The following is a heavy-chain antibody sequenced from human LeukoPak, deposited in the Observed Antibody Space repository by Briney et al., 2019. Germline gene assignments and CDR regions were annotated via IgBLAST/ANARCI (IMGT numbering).Heavy chain of an antibody. CDR1: GGTLSSYA. D-gene: IGHD1-26*01. J-gene: IGHJ4*02. Sequence: ASVKVSCKASGGTLSSYAISWVRQAPGQGLGWMGRIIPILGIANYAQKFQGRVTITADKSTSTAYMELSSLRSDDTAVYYCAIMRGSYYWLDYWGQGTLVTVSS. V-gene: IGHV1-69*04. CDR3: AIMRGSYYWLDY. CDR2: IIPILGIA.